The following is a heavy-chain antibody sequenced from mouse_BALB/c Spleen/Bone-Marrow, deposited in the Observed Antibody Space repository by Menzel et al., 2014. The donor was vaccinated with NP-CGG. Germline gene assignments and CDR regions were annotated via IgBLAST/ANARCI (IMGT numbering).Heavy chain of an antibody. CDR3: ARDIGRLLFDF. J-gene: IGHJ2*01. CDR1: GFTFTDYY. D-gene: IGHD1-2*01. CDR2: IRNKANGYTT. V-gene: IGHV7-3*02. Sequence: EVKLMESGGGLVQPGGSLRLSCATSGFTFTDYYMNWVRQPPGKALEWLGFIRNKANGYTTEYSASVKGRFTISRDNSQSILYLQMNTLRAEDSASYYCARDIGRLLFDFWGQGPTLTVSS.